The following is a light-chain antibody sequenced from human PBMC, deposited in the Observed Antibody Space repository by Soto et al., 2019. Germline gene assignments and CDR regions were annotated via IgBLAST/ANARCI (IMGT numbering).Light chain of an antibody. CDR3: QQYGYYPIT. J-gene: IGKJ5*01. CDR2: AAS. V-gene: IGKV3-20*01. Sequence: EIVLTQSPGTLSLSPGKRATLSCRASQSVSSSHLAWYQHKHGQAPRILIYAASSRDTGSPDRFSGGGSGTDFTLTISRLEPEDFEVYYCQQYGYYPITFGQGTRLEIK. CDR1: QSVSSSH.